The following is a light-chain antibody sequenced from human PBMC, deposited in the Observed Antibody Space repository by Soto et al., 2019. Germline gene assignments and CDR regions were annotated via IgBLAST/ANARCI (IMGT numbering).Light chain of an antibody. CDR1: SSNIGNNY. CDR3: GTWDSSLSAVV. J-gene: IGLJ2*01. CDR2: DNN. V-gene: IGLV1-51*01. Sequence: QSVLTQPPSVSAAPGQKVTISCSGSSSNIGNNYVSWYQQLPGTAPKLLIYDNNKRPSGIPDRFSGSKSGTSATLGITGLQTEDEAYYYCGTWDSSLSAVVFGGGTKVTVL.